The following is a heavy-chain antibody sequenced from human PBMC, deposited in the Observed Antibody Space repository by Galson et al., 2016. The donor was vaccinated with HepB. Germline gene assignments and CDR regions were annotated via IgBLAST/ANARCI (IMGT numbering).Heavy chain of an antibody. D-gene: IGHD3-3*01. CDR2: ISAYNGNT. CDR1: GYTFTSYG. CDR3: ARDGLRFLEWLSPHWYLDL. J-gene: IGHJ2*01. V-gene: IGHV1-18*01. Sequence: SVKVSCKASGYTFTSYGVSWVRQAPGQGLEWMGWISAYNGNTNYAQKLQGRVTMTTDTSTSTAYMELRSLKSDDTAVYYCARDGLRFLEWLSPHWYLDLWGRGTLVTVSS.